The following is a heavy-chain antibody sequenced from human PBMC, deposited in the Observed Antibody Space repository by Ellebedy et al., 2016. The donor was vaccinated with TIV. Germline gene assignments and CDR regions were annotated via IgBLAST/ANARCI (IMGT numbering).Heavy chain of an antibody. J-gene: IGHJ4*02. CDR2: IKPAGTEK. CDR3: AKAPGPNLTWQFDY. Sequence: GESLKISCAASGFSFSSSWMDWVRQAPGKGLEWVANIKPAGTEKNFVDSVKGRFTISRDNAKNSLFLQMNNLRAEDTAVYYCAKAPGPNLTWQFDYWGQGTLVTVSS. CDR1: GFSFSSSW. D-gene: IGHD3-9*01. V-gene: IGHV3-7*01.